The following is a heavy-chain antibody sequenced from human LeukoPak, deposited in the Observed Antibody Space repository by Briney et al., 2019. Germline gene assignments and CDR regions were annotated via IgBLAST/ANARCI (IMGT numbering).Heavy chain of an antibody. CDR2: ISPYNGNT. J-gene: IGHJ4*02. Sequence: ASVKVSCKASGYDFTSVGITWVRQAPGQGLEWMGWISPYNGNTRYVQKLQGRVTMTTDTSTSTAYMELRSLRFDDTAVYYCARGRDTVANFDYWGQGTLVTVSS. D-gene: IGHD4-23*01. CDR3: ARGRDTVANFDY. V-gene: IGHV1-18*01. CDR1: GYDFTSVG.